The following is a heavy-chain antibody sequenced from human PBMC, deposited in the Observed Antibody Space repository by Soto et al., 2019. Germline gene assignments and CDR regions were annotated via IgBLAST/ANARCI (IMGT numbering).Heavy chain of an antibody. V-gene: IGHV4-59*08. CDR2: IYYSGNT. CDR1: GGSINNYY. D-gene: IGHD4-17*01. CDR3: ARRYGDYDWYLDL. J-gene: IGHJ2*01. Sequence: QVQLQESGPGLVKPSETLSLTCTVSGGSINNYYWNWIRQPPGKGLEWIGYIYYSGNTNYNPSLKSRVXXSXDMXKNQFSLKLSSVTAADTAVYYCARRYGDYDWYLDLWGRGTLVTVSS.